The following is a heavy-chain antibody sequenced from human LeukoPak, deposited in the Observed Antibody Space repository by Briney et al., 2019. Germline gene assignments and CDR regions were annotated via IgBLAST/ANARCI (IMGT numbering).Heavy chain of an antibody. V-gene: IGHV3-23*01. Sequence: GGSLRLSCAASGFTFSSYAMSWVRQAPGKGLEWVSSIGGSGGSTYYADSVKGRFTISRDNSKNTLYLQMNSLRAEDTAVYYCTRLGEYTSSWDDYWGQGTLVTVSS. CDR2: IGGSGGST. CDR1: GFTFSSYA. J-gene: IGHJ4*02. CDR3: TRLGEYTSSWDDY. D-gene: IGHD6-13*01.